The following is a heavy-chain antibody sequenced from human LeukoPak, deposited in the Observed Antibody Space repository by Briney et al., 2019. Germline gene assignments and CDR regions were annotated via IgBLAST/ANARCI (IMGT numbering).Heavy chain of an antibody. D-gene: IGHD3-22*01. J-gene: IGHJ4*02. V-gene: IGHV4-38-2*02. Sequence: SETLSLTCTVSGYSISSGYYWGWIRQPPGKGLEWIGSIYHSGSTFYNPSLKSRVTISVDTSKNQFSLKLSSVTAADTAVYYCARVAGRPYYYDSSGYLDWGQGTLVTVSS. CDR1: GYSISSGYY. CDR3: ARVAGRPYYYDSSGYLD. CDR2: IYHSGST.